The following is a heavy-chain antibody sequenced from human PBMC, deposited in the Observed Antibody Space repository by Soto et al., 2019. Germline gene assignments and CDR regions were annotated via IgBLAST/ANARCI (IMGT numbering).Heavy chain of an antibody. CDR3: ARGYCSSTSCYVFDY. CDR2: IYYSGST. Sequence: SETLSLTCTVSGGSISSYYWSWIRQPPGKGLEWIGYIYYSGSTNYNPSLKSRVTISVDTSKNQFSLKLSSVTAADTAVYYCARGYCSSTSCYVFDYWGQGTLVTVSS. J-gene: IGHJ4*02. CDR1: GGSISSYY. D-gene: IGHD2-2*01. V-gene: IGHV4-59*01.